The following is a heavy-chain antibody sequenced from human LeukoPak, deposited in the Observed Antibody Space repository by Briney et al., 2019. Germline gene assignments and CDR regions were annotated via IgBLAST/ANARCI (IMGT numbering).Heavy chain of an antibody. D-gene: IGHD1-26*01. J-gene: IGHJ4*02. V-gene: IGHV3-48*01. CDR1: GFTFSTYS. CDR2: ISSLSGTI. Sequence: PGGSLRLSCAASGFTFSTYSMNWVRQAPGKGLEWISYISSLSGTINYADSVKGRFTISRDNSKNSPYLQINSLRAEDTAVYYCARARATFGSKTEGVDYWGQGTLVTVSS. CDR3: ARARATFGSKTEGVDY.